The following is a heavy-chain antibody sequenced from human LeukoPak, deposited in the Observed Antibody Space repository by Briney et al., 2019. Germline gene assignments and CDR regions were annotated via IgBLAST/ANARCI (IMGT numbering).Heavy chain of an antibody. J-gene: IGHJ5*02. D-gene: IGHD3-16*02. V-gene: IGHV1-8*01. Sequence: GASVKVSCKASGYTFTSYDINWVRQATGQGREWMGWMNPNSGNTGYAQKFQGRVTMTRNTSISTAYMELRSLRSDDTAVYYCARVGGAARRLRLGELSYNWFDPWGQGTLVTASS. CDR2: MNPNSGNT. CDR1: GYTFTSYD. CDR3: ARVGGAARRLRLGELSYNWFDP.